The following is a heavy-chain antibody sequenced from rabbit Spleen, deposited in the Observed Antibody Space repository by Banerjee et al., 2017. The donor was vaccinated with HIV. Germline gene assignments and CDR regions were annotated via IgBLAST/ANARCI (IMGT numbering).Heavy chain of an antibody. D-gene: IGHD1-1*01. Sequence: QLKESGGGLVPPGGTLKLSCKASVLTLSSYYMHWVRQAPGKGLEWIGYIDPVFGITYYASWVNGRFSISRENAQNTVFLQMTGLTAADTASYFCARDLIAVIGWNFSLWGPGTLVTVS. CDR3: ARDLIAVIGWNFSL. J-gene: IGHJ4*01. V-gene: IGHV1S7*01. CDR2: IDPVFGIT. CDR1: VLTLSSYY.